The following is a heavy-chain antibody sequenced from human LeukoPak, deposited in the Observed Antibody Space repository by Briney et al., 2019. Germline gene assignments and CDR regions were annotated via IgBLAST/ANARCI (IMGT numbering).Heavy chain of an antibody. J-gene: IGHJ4*02. V-gene: IGHV4-59*01. CDR1: GGSISSYY. CDR2: IYYSGST. Sequence: SGTLSLTCTVSGGSISSYYWSWIRQPPGKGLEWIGYIYYSGSTNYNPSLKSRVTISVDTSKNQFSLKLSSVTAADTAVYYCVRGATVVDYWGQGTLVTVSS. CDR3: VRGATVVDY. D-gene: IGHD5-18*01.